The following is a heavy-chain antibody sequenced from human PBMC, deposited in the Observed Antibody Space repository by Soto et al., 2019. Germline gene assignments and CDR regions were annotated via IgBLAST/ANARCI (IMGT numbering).Heavy chain of an antibody. J-gene: IGHJ6*02. D-gene: IGHD5-18*01. Sequence: SVKVSCKASGGTFSSYGISWVRQAPVQGLEWMGGIIPTFGTTNFAQKFQGRVTITADETTSTAYMELSSLRSEDTAVYYCGRDRRGHSYASYYYGMDVWGQGTTVTVSS. V-gene: IGHV1-69*13. CDR1: GGTFSSYG. CDR3: GRDRRGHSYASYYYGMDV. CDR2: IIPTFGTT.